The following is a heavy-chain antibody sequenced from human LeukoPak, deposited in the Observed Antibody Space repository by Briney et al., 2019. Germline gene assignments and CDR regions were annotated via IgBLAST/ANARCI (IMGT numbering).Heavy chain of an antibody. CDR3: AKDRVSPGFNWFDP. CDR2: INGRGDNT. Sequence: PAGSLRLSCEASGVIISSYAMSWVRQAPGKGLDWVSAINGRGDNTYYADFVKGRFTISRDNSKSTVYLQMNSLRTEDTAVYYCAKDRVSPGFNWFDPGGQGTLVTVSS. J-gene: IGHJ5*02. V-gene: IGHV3-23*01. D-gene: IGHD2/OR15-2a*01. CDR1: GVIISSYA.